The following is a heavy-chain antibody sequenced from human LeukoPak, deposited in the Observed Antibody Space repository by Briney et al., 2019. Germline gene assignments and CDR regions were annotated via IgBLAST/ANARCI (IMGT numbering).Heavy chain of an antibody. D-gene: IGHD6-19*01. J-gene: IGHJ4*02. CDR1: GFTFDDYG. Sequence: GGSLRLSCAASGFTFDDYGMTWVRQGPGKGLEWVPAINWNGGSTGYADSVKGRFTISRDNAKNSLYLQMNSLRAEDTALYYCARDGSGWNFDYWGQGTLVTVSS. V-gene: IGHV3-20*04. CDR2: INWNGGST. CDR3: ARDGSGWNFDY.